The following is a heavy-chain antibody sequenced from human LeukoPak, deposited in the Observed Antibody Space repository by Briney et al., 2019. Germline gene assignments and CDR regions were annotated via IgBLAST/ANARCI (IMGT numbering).Heavy chain of an antibody. Sequence: SQTLSLTCTVSGGSISSGGYYRGWIRQPPGKGLEWIGSIYYSGSTYYNPSLKSRVTISVDTSKNQFSLKLGSVTAADTAVYYCASRYYYDSSGYYDFSAFDIWGQGTMVTVSS. D-gene: IGHD3-22*01. CDR1: GGSISSGGYY. CDR2: IYYSGST. J-gene: IGHJ3*02. CDR3: ASRYYYDSSGYYDFSAFDI. V-gene: IGHV4-39*01.